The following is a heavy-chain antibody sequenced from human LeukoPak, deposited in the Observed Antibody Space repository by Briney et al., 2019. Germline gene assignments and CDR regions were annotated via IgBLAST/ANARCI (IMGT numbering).Heavy chain of an antibody. J-gene: IGHJ4*02. Sequence: SETLSLTCTVSGGSISSYYWSWLRQPPGKGLEWIGYIYSSGSTNYNPSLKSRVTISVDTSKNQFSLKLSSVTAADTAVYYCARAAGYSYGSNFDYWGQGTLVTVSS. D-gene: IGHD5-18*01. V-gene: IGHV4-59*01. CDR3: ARAAGYSYGSNFDY. CDR1: GGSISSYY. CDR2: IYSSGST.